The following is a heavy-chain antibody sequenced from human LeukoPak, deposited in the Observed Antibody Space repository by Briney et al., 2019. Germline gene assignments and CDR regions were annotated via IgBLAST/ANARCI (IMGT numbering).Heavy chain of an antibody. CDR3: AIDYPLVSESPLFLDN. CDR2: FDYTGGGP. V-gene: IGHV3-23*01. CDR1: GFIFSNFA. D-gene: IGHD3-10*01. Sequence: GGSLRLSCAASGFIFSNFAMSWVRRAPGKGLEWVACFDYTGGGPYYADSVKGRFTISRDNSKHTVYLQMSSLRAEDTAVYYRAIDYPLVSESPLFLDNWGPGTLVTVSS. J-gene: IGHJ4*02.